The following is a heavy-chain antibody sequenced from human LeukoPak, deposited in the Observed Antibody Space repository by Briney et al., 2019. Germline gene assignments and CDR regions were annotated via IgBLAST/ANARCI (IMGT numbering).Heavy chain of an antibody. J-gene: IGHJ4*02. CDR2: VYSGGRT. V-gene: IGHV3-66*02. CDR3: ARQAAAGLDY. CDR1: EFTVDDTY. Sequence: PGGSLRLSCAASEFTVDDTYMSWVRQAPGKGLEWVSVVYSGGRTFYADSVKGRFTISRDNSKNTVYLQMNSLRADDTAVYYCARQAAAGLDYWGQGTLVTVSS. D-gene: IGHD6-13*01.